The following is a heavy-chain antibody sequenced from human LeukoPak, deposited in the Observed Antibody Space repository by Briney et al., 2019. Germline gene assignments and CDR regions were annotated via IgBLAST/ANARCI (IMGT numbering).Heavy chain of an antibody. CDR3: ASLIVGGTTVRDY. J-gene: IGHJ4*02. D-gene: IGHD4-17*01. CDR1: GFTFSSYE. V-gene: IGHV3-48*03. CDR2: ISSRGSTI. Sequence: PGGSLRLSCAASGFTFSSYEMNWVRQAPGKGLEWVSYISSRGSTIYYADSVKGRFTISRNNAKNSLSLQMNSLRAEDTAVYYCASLIVGGTTVRDYWGQGTLVNVSS.